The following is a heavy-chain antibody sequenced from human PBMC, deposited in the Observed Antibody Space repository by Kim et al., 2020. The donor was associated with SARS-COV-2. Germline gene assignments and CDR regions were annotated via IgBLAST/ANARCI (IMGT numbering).Heavy chain of an antibody. CDR1: GNTLISYA. J-gene: IGHJ6*02. CDR2: INTNTGNP. V-gene: IGHV7-4-1*02. Sequence: ASVKVSCKTSGNTLISYAINWVRQAPGQGLEWMGWINTNTGNPTYAQGFTGRVVFSLDTSVNTAYLQISSLRAEDTAVYYCATGHIMDVWGQGTTVTVSS. CDR3: ATGHIMDV.